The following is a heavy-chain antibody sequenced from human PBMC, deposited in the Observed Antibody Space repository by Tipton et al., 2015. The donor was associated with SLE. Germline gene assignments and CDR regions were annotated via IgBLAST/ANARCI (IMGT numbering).Heavy chain of an antibody. CDR1: GFTFSSSA. D-gene: IGHD3-3*01. CDR3: ARSAYDDFWSGHSALDI. V-gene: IGHV3-30*04. J-gene: IGHJ3*02. CDR2: ISYDGSNK. Sequence: SLRLSCAASGFTFSSSAMHWVRQAPGKGPEWVAVISYDGSNKFYADSVKGRFTISRDNSKSTLYLQMNSLRAEDTAVYYCARSAYDDFWSGHSALDIWGQETMVTVSS.